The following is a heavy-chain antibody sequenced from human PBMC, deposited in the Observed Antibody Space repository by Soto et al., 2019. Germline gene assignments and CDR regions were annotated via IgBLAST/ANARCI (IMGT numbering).Heavy chain of an antibody. Sequence: QVQLVQSGAEVKKPGSSVKVSCKASGGTFSSYAISWVRQAPGQGLEWMGGIIPMFGTPNYAQQFQGRVTVTADESTSTVYMELSSLRSEATAIYYCASPYCSSSSCYQSILDYYSYGVDVWGQGTTVTVSS. D-gene: IGHD2-2*01. CDR3: ASPYCSSSSCYQSILDYYSYGVDV. J-gene: IGHJ6*02. V-gene: IGHV1-69*01. CDR2: IIPMFGTP. CDR1: GGTFSSYA.